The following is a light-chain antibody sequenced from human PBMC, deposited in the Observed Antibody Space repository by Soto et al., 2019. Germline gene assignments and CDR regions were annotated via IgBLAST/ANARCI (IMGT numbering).Light chain of an antibody. CDR3: QQLNGYLT. CDR1: QGPSSS. CDR2: ATS. Sequence: DIQLTQSPSFLSASVGDRVTISCRASQGPSSSLAWYQQKPGKAPKLLIYATSTLQSGVPFRFSGSASGTEFTLTIRSLQPEDFATYYCQQLNGYLTCGGGTKVEIK. J-gene: IGKJ4*01. V-gene: IGKV1-9*01.